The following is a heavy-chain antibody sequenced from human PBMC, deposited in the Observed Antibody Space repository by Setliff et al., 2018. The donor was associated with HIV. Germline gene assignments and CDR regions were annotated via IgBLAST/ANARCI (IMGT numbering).Heavy chain of an antibody. CDR3: ARTIGLLWFGELDS. J-gene: IGHJ5*01. CDR1: GDTFSNYA. V-gene: IGHV1-69*05. CDR2: IIPIFGT. Sequence: SVKVSCKASGDTFSNYAISWVRQAPGQGLEWMGGIIPIFGTDYAQKFRDRVTLTTDTSTSTAYMELRSLRSDDTAVYYCARTIGLLWFGELDSWGQGTPVTVSS. D-gene: IGHD3-10*01.